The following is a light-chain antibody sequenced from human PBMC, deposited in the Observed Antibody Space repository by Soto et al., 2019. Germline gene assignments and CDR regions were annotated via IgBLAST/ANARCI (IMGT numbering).Light chain of an antibody. CDR3: QQYGNSPYT. Sequence: EIVLTQSPGILSLSPGERATLSCRASQSVPSNYLAWYQQKPGQAPRLLIYGTFNRATGIPNRFSGSGSGTDFALTISRLEPEDLAVYHCQQYGNSPYTFGQGTKVEIK. J-gene: IGKJ2*01. CDR1: QSVPSNY. CDR2: GTF. V-gene: IGKV3-20*01.